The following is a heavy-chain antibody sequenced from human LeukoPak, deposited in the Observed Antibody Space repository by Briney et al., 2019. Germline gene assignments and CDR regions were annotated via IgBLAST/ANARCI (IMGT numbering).Heavy chain of an antibody. CDR2: ISSSGSTI. J-gene: IGHJ4*02. CDR3: VKEKGGLWGFGELAYFDS. V-gene: IGHV3-48*03. D-gene: IGHD3-10*01. Sequence: GGSLRLSCAASGFTFSVYEMNWVRQAPGKGLEWVSYISSSGSTIFHADSVKGRFTISRDNAKNSLYLQMNSLRAEDTAIYYCVKEKGGLWGFGELAYFDSWGQGALVTVSS. CDR1: GFTFSVYE.